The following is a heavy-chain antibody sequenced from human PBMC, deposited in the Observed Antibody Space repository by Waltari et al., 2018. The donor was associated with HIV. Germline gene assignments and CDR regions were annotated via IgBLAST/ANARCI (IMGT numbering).Heavy chain of an antibody. Sequence: ELQLLESGGGLVKPGGSLRLSCAAPGIIFRNAWWSWVRQAPGKGLEWVGRIKSGAEGGTTDYAAAVKGRFTISRDDSKHTLYLQMDSLKTEDTAVYYCTTLWYSYDSTDYWGQGTLVTVSS. V-gene: IGHV3-15*01. CDR1: GIIFRNAW. CDR2: IKSGAEGGTT. J-gene: IGHJ4*02. D-gene: IGHD3-22*01. CDR3: TTLWYSYDSTDY.